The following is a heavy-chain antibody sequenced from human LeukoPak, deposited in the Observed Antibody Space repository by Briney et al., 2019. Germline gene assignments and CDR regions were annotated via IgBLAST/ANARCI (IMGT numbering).Heavy chain of an antibody. D-gene: IGHD3-22*01. Sequence: GGSLRLSCAASGFTFSSYSMNWVRQAPGKGLEWVSYISSSSSTIYYADSVKGRFTISRDNAKNSLYLQMNSLRAEDTAVYYCARGPPYYYDSSGYSDYWGQGTLVTVSS. CDR1: GFTFSSYS. CDR2: ISSSSSTI. CDR3: ARGPPYYYDSSGYSDY. V-gene: IGHV3-48*04. J-gene: IGHJ4*02.